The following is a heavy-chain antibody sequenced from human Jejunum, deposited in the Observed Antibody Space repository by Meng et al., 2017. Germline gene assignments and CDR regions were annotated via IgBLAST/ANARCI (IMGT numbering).Heavy chain of an antibody. V-gene: IGHV4-61*08. CDR3: ARDHMGSLDY. CDR2: AST. D-gene: IGHD1-26*01. CDR1: GGCVSSAGYQ. J-gene: IGHJ4*02. Sequence: QLNASGPVMWRPSETLSLICFVSGGCVSSAGYQWSWIRQPPGKGLEWIGYASTNYNPSLKSRVTISVDTSKNQFSLRLTSVTAADTAVYYCARDHMGSLDYWGQGILVTVSS.